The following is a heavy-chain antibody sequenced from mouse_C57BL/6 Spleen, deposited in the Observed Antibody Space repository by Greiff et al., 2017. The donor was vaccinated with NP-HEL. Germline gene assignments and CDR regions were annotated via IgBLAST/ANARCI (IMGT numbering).Heavy chain of an antibody. J-gene: IGHJ2*01. D-gene: IGHD2-5*01. CDR1: GYTSTSYG. CDR2: IYPRSGNT. Sequence: VQLQESGAELARPGASVKLSCKASGYTSTSYGISWVKQRTGQGLEWIGEIYPRSGNTYYNEKFKGKATLTADKSSSTAYMELRSLTSEDSAVYFCARRGYYSNSLDYWGQGTTLTVSS. V-gene: IGHV1-81*01. CDR3: ARRGYYSNSLDY.